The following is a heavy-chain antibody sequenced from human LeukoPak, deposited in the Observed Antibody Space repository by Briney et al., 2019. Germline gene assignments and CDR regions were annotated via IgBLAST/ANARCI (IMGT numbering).Heavy chain of an antibody. CDR1: GGSFSGFY. D-gene: IGHD5-12*01. CDR3: ARQGAYSGYQAFDY. J-gene: IGHJ4*02. V-gene: IGHV4-34*01. Sequence: PSETLSLTCAVSGGSFSGFYWSWIRQSPGKGLEWIGEYNHFGSTNYNPSLNDRVTISVDKSKNQFSLKLSSVTAADTAVYYCARQGAYSGYQAFDYWGQGTLVSVSS. CDR2: YNHFGST.